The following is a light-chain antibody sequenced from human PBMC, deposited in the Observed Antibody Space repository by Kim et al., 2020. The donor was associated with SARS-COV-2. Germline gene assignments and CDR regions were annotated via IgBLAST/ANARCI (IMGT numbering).Light chain of an antibody. J-gene: IGLJ2*01. Sequence: SYELTQPPSVSVSPGETATISCTGDNLQFKYVCWYQRTAGHSPVLVLYRDNKRPSGIPERFSGSNSGNTATLTISGTQAMDEADYYCQVWDNSLGVFGAGTKVPS. CDR3: QVWDNSLGV. CDR2: RDN. V-gene: IGLV3-1*01. CDR1: NLQFKY.